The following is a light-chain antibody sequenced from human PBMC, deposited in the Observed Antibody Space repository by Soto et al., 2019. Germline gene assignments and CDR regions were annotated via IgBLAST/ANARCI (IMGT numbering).Light chain of an antibody. V-gene: IGKV3-20*01. CDR3: QQYGSSPPLT. Sequence: EIVLTQSPGTLSLSPGERSTLSCRTSQSVSNNYLAWYQQKPGQAPRLLIYGASSRATGIPDRFSGSGSGTDFTLTIRRLEPEDFAVYYCQQYGSSPPLTFGGGTTGDIK. J-gene: IGKJ4*01. CDR1: QSVSNNY. CDR2: GAS.